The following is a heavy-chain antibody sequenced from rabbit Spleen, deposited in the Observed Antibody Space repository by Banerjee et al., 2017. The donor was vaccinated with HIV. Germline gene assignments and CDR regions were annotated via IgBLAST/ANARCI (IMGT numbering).Heavy chain of an antibody. CDR2: IGTGVGDT. CDR1: GFSFSSGYD. D-gene: IGHD6-1*01. J-gene: IGHJ4*01. CDR3: ARESVDTAWFFDL. Sequence: QEQLEESGGDLVKPEGSLTLTCTASGFSFSSGYDMCWVRQAPGKGLEWIACIGTGVGDTYYASWAKGRFTISKTSSTTVTLQVTSLTAADTATYFCARESVDTAWFFDLWGPGPLVTVS. V-gene: IGHV1S45*01.